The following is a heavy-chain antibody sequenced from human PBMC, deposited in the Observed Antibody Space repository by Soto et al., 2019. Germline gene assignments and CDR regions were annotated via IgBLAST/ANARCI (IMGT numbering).Heavy chain of an antibody. Sequence: GGSLRLSCAASGFTFSSYAMHWVRQAPGKGLEWVAVISYDGSNKYYADSVKGRFTISRDNSKNTLYLQMNSLRAEDTAVYYCARGGDIVVVVAAMGYWGQGTLVTVSS. CDR2: ISYDGSNK. J-gene: IGHJ4*02. V-gene: IGHV3-30-3*01. CDR1: GFTFSSYA. CDR3: ARGGDIVVVVAAMGY. D-gene: IGHD2-15*01.